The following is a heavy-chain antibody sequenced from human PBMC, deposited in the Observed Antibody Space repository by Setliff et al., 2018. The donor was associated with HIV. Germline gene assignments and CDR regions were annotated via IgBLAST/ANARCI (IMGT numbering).Heavy chain of an antibody. Sequence: GGSLRLSCAASGFTFSTYAMTWVRQAPGKGLEWVSSISSSGGTTYFADSVKGRFTISRDNAKNLVFLQMSRLRAEDTASYYCARDPGSSSFDYWGQGTPVTVSS. CDR2: ISSSGGTT. D-gene: IGHD6-19*01. CDR1: GFTFSTYA. J-gene: IGHJ4*02. V-gene: IGHV3-48*04. CDR3: ARDPGSSSFDY.